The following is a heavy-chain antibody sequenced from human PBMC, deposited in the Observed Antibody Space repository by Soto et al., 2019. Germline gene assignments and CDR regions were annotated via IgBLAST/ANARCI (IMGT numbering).Heavy chain of an antibody. V-gene: IGHV3-33*01. Sequence: GGSLRLSCAASGFTFSNYGMHWVRQAPGKGLEWVAIIWYDGSNDYYVDSVKGRFTISRDNSKNTLSLQMNSLRAEDTAVYYCARDRWEFQLFYYGLDVWGQGTTVTVSS. D-gene: IGHD1-26*01. CDR3: ARDRWEFQLFYYGLDV. J-gene: IGHJ6*02. CDR1: GFTFSNYG. CDR2: IWYDGSND.